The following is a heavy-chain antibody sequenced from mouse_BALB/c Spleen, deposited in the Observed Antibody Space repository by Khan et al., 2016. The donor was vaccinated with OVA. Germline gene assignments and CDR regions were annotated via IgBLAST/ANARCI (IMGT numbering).Heavy chain of an antibody. CDR1: GFSLTSYG. J-gene: IGHJ2*01. CDR2: IWAGGST. Sequence: VELVESGPGLVAPSQSLSITCTVSGFSLTSYGVHWVRQPPGKGLEWLGTIWAGGSTNYNSALMSRLSIIKDNSKSQVFLKMNSLQTDDTAIYYCAREVYYGNLYYFDYGGQGTALTVSS. V-gene: IGHV2-9*02. D-gene: IGHD2-1*01. CDR3: AREVYYGNLYYFDY.